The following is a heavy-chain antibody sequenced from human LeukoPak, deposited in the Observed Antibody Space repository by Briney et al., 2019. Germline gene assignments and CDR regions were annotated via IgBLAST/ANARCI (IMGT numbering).Heavy chain of an antibody. Sequence: SETLSLTCTVSGGSISSYYWSWIRQSPGQGLEWIGYIYYSGSTNYNPSLKSRVTISVDTSKNQFSLKLSSVTAADTAVYYCARKPPSGPGYYYSYGMDVWGQGTTVTVSS. CDR2: IYYSGST. J-gene: IGHJ6*02. CDR1: GGSISSYY. CDR3: ARKPPSGPGYYYSYGMDV. V-gene: IGHV4-59*08.